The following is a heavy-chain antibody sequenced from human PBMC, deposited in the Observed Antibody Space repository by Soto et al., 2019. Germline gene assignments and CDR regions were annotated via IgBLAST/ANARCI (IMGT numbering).Heavy chain of an antibody. CDR2: IWYDGSNK. D-gene: IGHD3-3*01. CDR1: GFTFSSYG. V-gene: IGHV3-33*01. Sequence: ESGGGVVQPGRSLRLSCAASGFTFSSYGMHWVRQAPGKGLEWVAVIWYDGSNKYYADSVKGRFTISRDNSKNTLYLQMNSLRAEDTAVYYCARDSHDLKAGDYYYYMDVWGKGTTVTVSS. CDR3: ARDSHDLKAGDYYYYMDV. J-gene: IGHJ6*03.